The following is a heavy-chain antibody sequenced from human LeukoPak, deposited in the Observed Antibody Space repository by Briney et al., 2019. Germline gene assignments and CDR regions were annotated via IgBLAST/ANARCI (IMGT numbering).Heavy chain of an antibody. CDR1: GGSISSSSYY. CDR2: IYYSGST. CDR3: ARHPRTYCSGGSCYIYYYYMDV. D-gene: IGHD2-15*01. V-gene: IGHV4-39*01. J-gene: IGHJ6*03. Sequence: SETLSLTCTVSGGSISSSSYYWGWIRQPPGKGLEWIGSIYYSGSTYYNPSLKSRVTISVDTSKNQFSLKLSSVTAADTAVYYCARHPRTYCSGGSCYIYYYYMDVWGQGTTVTVSS.